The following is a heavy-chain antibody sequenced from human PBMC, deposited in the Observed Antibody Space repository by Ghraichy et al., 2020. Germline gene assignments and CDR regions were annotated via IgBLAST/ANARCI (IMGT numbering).Heavy chain of an antibody. V-gene: IGHV3-33*08. J-gene: IGHJ6*02. D-gene: IGHD3-3*01. CDR2: IWYDGSNK. Sequence: GGSLRLSCAASGFTFSSYGMHWVRQAPGKGLEWVAVIWYDGSNKYYADSVKGRFTISRDNSKNTLYLQMNSLRAEETAVYYCARDFGVVINYYGMDVWGQGTTVTVSS. CDR3: ARDFGVVINYYGMDV. CDR1: GFTFSSYG.